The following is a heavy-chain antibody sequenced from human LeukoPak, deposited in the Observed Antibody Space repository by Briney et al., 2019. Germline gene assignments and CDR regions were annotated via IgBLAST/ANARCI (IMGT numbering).Heavy chain of an antibody. D-gene: IGHD2-2*01. J-gene: IGHJ6*02. Sequence: SETLSLTCTVSGGSISSYYWSWIRQPPGKGLEWIGYIYYSGSTNYNPSLKSRVTISVDTSKNQFSLKLSSVTAADTAVYYCARGDTVVVPAAPWSYYYGMDVWGQGTTVTVSS. CDR1: GGSISSYY. CDR3: ARGDTVVVPAAPWSYYYGMDV. CDR2: IYYSGST. V-gene: IGHV4-59*01.